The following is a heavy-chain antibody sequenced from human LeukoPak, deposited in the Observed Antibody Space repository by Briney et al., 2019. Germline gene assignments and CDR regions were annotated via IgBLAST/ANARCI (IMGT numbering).Heavy chain of an antibody. Sequence: SETLSLTCTVSGGSISSYYWSWIRQPPGKGLEWIGYIYYSGSTYYNPSLKSRVTISVDTSKNQFSLKLSSVTAADTAVYYCARAPYYYDSSGYYWLRAPFDYWGQGTLVTVSS. J-gene: IGHJ4*02. CDR2: IYYSGST. V-gene: IGHV4-59*04. CDR3: ARAPYYYDSSGYYWLRAPFDY. CDR1: GGSISSYY. D-gene: IGHD3-22*01.